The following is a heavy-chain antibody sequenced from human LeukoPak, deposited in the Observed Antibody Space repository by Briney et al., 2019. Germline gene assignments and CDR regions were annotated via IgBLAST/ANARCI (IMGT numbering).Heavy chain of an antibody. V-gene: IGHV3-66*01. Sequence: GGSLRLSCAAFGFTVSSKHMSWVRQAPGKGLEWVSVLYSGGDTYYADSVKGRFTISRDNSKNTLYLQMNNLRPEDTAVYYCARGDTGFSSAWGRDFDYWGQGTLVTVSS. J-gene: IGHJ4*02. CDR2: LYSGGDT. D-gene: IGHD6-19*01. CDR3: ARGDTGFSSAWGRDFDY. CDR1: GFTVSSKH.